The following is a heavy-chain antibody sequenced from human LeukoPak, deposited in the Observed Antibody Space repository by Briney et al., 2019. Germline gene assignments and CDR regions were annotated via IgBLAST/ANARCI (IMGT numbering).Heavy chain of an antibody. V-gene: IGHV1-8*01. CDR3: ASSFSGYSYGYSGAFDI. D-gene: IGHD5-18*01. CDR1: GYTFTSYD. Sequence: ASVKVSCKASGYTFTSYDINWVRQATGQGLEWMGWMNPNSGNTGYAQKFQGRVTMTRNTSISTAYMELSSLRTEDTAVYYCASSFSGYSYGYSGAFDIWGQGTMVTVSS. CDR2: MNPNSGNT. J-gene: IGHJ3*02.